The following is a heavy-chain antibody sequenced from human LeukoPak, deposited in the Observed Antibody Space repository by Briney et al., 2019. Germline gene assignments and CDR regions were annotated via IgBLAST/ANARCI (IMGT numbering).Heavy chain of an antibody. Sequence: GGSLRLSCAASGFTFDDYAMHWVRQAPGKGLEWVSGISWNSGSIGYADSVKGRFTISRDNAKNSLYLQMNSLRAEDTAVYYCARDNGGYAPYYYYYYMDVWGKGTTVTISS. V-gene: IGHV3-9*01. CDR1: GFTFDDYA. CDR3: ARDNGGYAPYYYYYYMDV. D-gene: IGHD2-2*01. CDR2: ISWNSGSI. J-gene: IGHJ6*03.